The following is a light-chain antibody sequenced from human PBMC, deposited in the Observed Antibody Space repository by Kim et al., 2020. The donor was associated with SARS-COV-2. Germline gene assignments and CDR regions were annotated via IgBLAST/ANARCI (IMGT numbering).Light chain of an antibody. J-gene: IGKJ1*01. CDR2: TAS. CDR1: QSISSW. CDR3: QQYNSYWT. Sequence: SAAVGDRVTISCRASQSISSWFACYQQKPGKAPNLLIYTASSLESGVPSRFSGSGSATEFTLTISSLQPDDFATYYCQQYNSYWTFGQGTKVDIK. V-gene: IGKV1-5*03.